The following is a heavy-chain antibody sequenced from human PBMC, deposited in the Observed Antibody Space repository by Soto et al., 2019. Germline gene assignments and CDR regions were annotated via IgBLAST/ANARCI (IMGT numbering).Heavy chain of an antibody. J-gene: IGHJ5*02. CDR1: GGSISSYY. D-gene: IGHD6-13*01. Sequence: KTSETLSLTCTVSGGSISSYYWSWIRQPPGKGLEWIGYIYYSGSTNYNPSLKSRVTISVDTSKNQFSLKLSSVTAADTAVYYCASSSIGIAAATNWFDPWGQGTLVTVSS. V-gene: IGHV4-59*01. CDR2: IYYSGST. CDR3: ASSSIGIAAATNWFDP.